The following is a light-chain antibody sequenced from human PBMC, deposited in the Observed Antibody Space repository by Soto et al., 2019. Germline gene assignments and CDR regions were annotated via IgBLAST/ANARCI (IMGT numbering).Light chain of an antibody. CDR3: QQYNNWPRT. Sequence: EIVLTQSPGTLSFSPGEGSTLSCRSSQSVTSTFLTWYQQKPGQAPRLLIYGESSRATGIPDRFSGGGSGTDFTLTISSLQSEDFAVYYCQQYNNWPRTFGQGTKVDIK. CDR2: GES. CDR1: QSVTSTF. V-gene: IGKV3-20*01. J-gene: IGKJ1*01.